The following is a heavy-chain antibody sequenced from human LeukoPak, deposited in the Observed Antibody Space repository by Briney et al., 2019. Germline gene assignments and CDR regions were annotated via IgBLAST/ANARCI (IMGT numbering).Heavy chain of an antibody. CDR3: ARDQRIAVAGGFDY. V-gene: IGHV1-46*01. D-gene: IGHD6-19*01. Sequence: ASVKVSCKASGGTFSSYAISWVRQAPGQGLEWMGIISPSGGSTSYAQKFQGRVTMTRDTSTSTVYMELSSLRSEDTAVYYCARDQRIAVAGGFDYWGQGTLVTVSS. J-gene: IGHJ4*02. CDR2: ISPSGGST. CDR1: GGTFSSYA.